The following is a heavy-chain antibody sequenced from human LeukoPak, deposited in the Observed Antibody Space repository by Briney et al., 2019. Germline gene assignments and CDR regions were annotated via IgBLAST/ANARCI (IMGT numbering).Heavy chain of an antibody. V-gene: IGHV3-23*01. J-gene: IGHJ4*02. D-gene: IGHD5-24*01. CDR3: AKVIRDGYNSPPYDY. CDR2: ISGSGTST. CDR1: GFTFSSYA. Sequence: AGGSLRLSCAASGFTFSSYAMSWVRQAPGKGLEWVSTISGSGTSTYYADSVKGRFAISRDNSKNTLYLQMNSLRAEDTAVYFCAKVIRDGYNSPPYDYWGQGTLVTVSS.